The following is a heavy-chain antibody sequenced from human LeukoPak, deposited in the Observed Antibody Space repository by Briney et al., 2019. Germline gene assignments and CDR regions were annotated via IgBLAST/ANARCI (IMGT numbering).Heavy chain of an antibody. D-gene: IGHD6-6*01. Sequence: ASVNVSCKASGYTFTSYAMNWVRQAPGQGLEWMGWINTNTGNPTYSQGFTERFVFSLDTSVSAAYLQISSLKAEDTAVYYCARGPRGTRPVYYYMDVWGKGTTVTVSS. CDR3: ARGPRGTRPVYYYMDV. J-gene: IGHJ6*03. CDR2: INTNTGNP. CDR1: GYTFTSYA. V-gene: IGHV7-4-1*02.